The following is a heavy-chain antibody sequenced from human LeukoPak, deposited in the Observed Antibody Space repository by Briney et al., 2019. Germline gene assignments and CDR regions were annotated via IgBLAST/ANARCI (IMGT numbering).Heavy chain of an antibody. D-gene: IGHD2-8*01. Sequence: PGGSLRLSCAASGFIFSSYGMNWVRQVPGKGLEWISYISNSGSTIIYADSVKGRFTISRDNSKTTLFLHMNGLRAEDTAVYYCAKDPDCTSGVCYTFFDYWGQGTLVTVSS. V-gene: IGHV3-23*01. CDR3: AKDPDCTSGVCYTFFDY. CDR1: GFIFSSYG. J-gene: IGHJ4*02. CDR2: ISNSGSTI.